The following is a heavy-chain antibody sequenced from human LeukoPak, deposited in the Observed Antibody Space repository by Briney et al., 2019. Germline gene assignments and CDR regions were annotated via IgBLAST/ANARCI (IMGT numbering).Heavy chain of an antibody. J-gene: IGHJ4*02. CDR1: GYTFTSYG. CDR3: ARDRNYDILTGYYWGLDY. CDR2: ISAYNGNT. D-gene: IGHD3-9*01. V-gene: IGHV1-18*04. Sequence: ASVKVSCKASGYTFTSYGISWVRQAPGQGLEWMGWISAYNGNTNYAQKLQGRVTITTDTSTSTAYMELRSLRSDDTAVYYCARDRNYDILTGYYWGLDYWGQGTLVTVSS.